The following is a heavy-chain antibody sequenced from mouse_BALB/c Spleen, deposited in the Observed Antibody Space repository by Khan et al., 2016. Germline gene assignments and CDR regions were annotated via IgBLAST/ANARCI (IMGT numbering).Heavy chain of an antibody. CDR3: ARWGLPIYWYFDV. V-gene: IGHV14-3*02. J-gene: IGHJ1*01. D-gene: IGHD2-2*01. CDR2: IDPANGNT. Sequence: VQLQQSGAELVKPGASVKLFCTTSGFNIKDTYMHWVKQRPEQGLEWIGRIDPANGNTKYDPKFQGKATITADKYSNTAYLQLSSLTSEDTAVYYCARWGLPIYWYFDVWGAGTTVTVSS. CDR1: GFNIKDTY.